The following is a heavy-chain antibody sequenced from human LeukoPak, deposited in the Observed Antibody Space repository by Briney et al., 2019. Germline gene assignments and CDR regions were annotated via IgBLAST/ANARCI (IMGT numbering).Heavy chain of an antibody. J-gene: IGHJ4*02. V-gene: IGHV3-30*18. CDR3: ANLMTNRGY. Sequence: GSLRLSCAASGFTFSSYGMHWVRQAPGKGLEWVAVISYDGSNKYYADSVKGRFTISRDNSKDTLYLQMNSLRAEDTAVYYCANLMTNRGYWGQGTLVTVSS. CDR1: GFTFSSYG. D-gene: IGHD2-8*01. CDR2: ISYDGSNK.